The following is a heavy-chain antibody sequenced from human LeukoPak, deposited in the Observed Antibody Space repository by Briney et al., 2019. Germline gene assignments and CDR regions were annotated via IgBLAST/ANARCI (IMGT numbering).Heavy chain of an antibody. D-gene: IGHD4-17*01. V-gene: IGHV3-48*03. J-gene: IGHJ4*02. CDR3: ATYGDYVSFDY. CDR1: GFTFSSYE. Sequence: PGGSLRLSCAASGFTFSSYEMNWVRQAPGKGLEWVSYISSSGSTIYYADSVKGRFTISRDKAKNPLYLQMNSLRAEDTAVYYCATYGDYVSFDYWGQGTLVTVSS. CDR2: ISSSGSTI.